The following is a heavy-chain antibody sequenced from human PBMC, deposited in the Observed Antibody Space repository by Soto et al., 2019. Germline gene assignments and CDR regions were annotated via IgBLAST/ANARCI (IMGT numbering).Heavy chain of an antibody. V-gene: IGHV2-5*01. CDR3: ARGLATLPVFAFDI. Sequence: SCPTLVSPTQTLTLTCTLSGISLSTSGVGLGWIRQTPGKALEWLALIYWNDDKHYSPSLRTRLTITKDTSKNQAVLTMTNMDPVDTATYYCARGLATLPVFAFDIWDQGTVVTVSS. CDR1: GISLSTSGVG. J-gene: IGHJ3*02. CDR2: IYWNDDK. D-gene: IGHD6-6*01.